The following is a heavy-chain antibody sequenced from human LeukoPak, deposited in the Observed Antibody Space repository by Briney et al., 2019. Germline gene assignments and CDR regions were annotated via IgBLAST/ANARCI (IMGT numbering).Heavy chain of an antibody. Sequence: SETLSLTCAVYGGSFSGYYWSWIRQPPGKGLEWIGEIDHSGSTNYNPSLKSRVTISVDTSKNQFSLKLSSVTAADTAVYYCARFNYGDYYFDYWGQGTLVTVSS. V-gene: IGHV4-34*01. CDR2: IDHSGST. J-gene: IGHJ4*02. CDR1: GGSFSGYY. D-gene: IGHD4-17*01. CDR3: ARFNYGDYYFDY.